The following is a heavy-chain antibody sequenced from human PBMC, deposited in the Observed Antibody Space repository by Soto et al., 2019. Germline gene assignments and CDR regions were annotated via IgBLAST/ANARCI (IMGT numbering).Heavy chain of an antibody. J-gene: IGHJ3*02. D-gene: IGHD1-1*01. V-gene: IGHV3-73*01. CDR2: IRSKANSYAT. CDR3: ARRGWKDSFDI. Sequence: GGSLRLSCAASGFTFSGSAMHWVRQASGKGLEWVGRIRSKANSYATAYAASGKGKFTISRDNSKNTAYLQMNSLKTEDTAVYYCARRGWKDSFDIWGQGTMVTVSS. CDR1: GFTFSGSA.